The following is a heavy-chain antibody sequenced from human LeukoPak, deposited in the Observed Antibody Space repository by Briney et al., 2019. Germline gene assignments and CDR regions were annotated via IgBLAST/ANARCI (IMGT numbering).Heavy chain of an antibody. CDR1: GYTFTSYY. V-gene: IGHV1-8*02. D-gene: IGHD3-3*01. CDR2: MNPNSGNT. J-gene: IGHJ6*02. Sequence: ASVKVSCKASGYTFTSYYMHWVRQAPGQGLEWMGWMNPNSGNTGYAQKFQGRVTMTRNTSISTAFMELSSLRSEDTAVYYCARAQPTAQYDFWSGYLGGYYYGMDVWGQGTTVTVSS. CDR3: ARAQPTAQYDFWSGYLGGYYYGMDV.